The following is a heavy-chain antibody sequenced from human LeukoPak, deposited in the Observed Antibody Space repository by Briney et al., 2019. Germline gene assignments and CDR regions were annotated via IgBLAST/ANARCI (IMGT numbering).Heavy chain of an antibody. D-gene: IGHD2-2*01. J-gene: IGHJ4*02. V-gene: IGHV3-66*01. Sequence: GCSLRLSCAASGLTVSSNYMSWVRQAPGKGREWVSVIYSGGSTYYADSVKGRFTISRDNSKNTLYLQMNSLRAEDTAVYYCARGSSTSCLDYWGQGTLVTVSS. CDR3: ARGSSTSCLDY. CDR1: GLTVSSNY. CDR2: IYSGGST.